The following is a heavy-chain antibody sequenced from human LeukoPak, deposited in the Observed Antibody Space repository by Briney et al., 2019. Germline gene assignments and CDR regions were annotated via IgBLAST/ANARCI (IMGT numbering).Heavy chain of an antibody. J-gene: IGHJ4*02. V-gene: IGHV4-38-2*01. D-gene: IGHD3-10*01. Sequence: SETLSLTCAVSGYSISSGYYWAWIRQPPGKGLEWIGSVYHSGSTYYSPSLKSRVLMSLDTSKNHFSLKLSSVTAADTAVYYCARRVGSGTYYSFDYWGQGTLVTVSS. CDR1: GYSISSGYY. CDR3: ARRVGSGTYYSFDY. CDR2: VYHSGST.